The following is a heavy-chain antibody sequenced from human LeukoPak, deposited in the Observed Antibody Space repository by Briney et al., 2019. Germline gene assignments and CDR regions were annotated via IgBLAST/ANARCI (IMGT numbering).Heavy chain of an antibody. J-gene: IGHJ4*02. CDR3: ARGSPDTAMGLDY. CDR2: IYSGGST. V-gene: IGHV3-53*01. Sequence: GGSLRLSCAASGFTVSSNYMSWVRQAPGKGLEWVSVIYSGGSTYYADSVKGRFTISRDNSKNTLYLQMNSLRAEDTAVYYCARGSPDTAMGLDYWGQGTLVTVSS. D-gene: IGHD5-18*01. CDR1: GFTVSSNY.